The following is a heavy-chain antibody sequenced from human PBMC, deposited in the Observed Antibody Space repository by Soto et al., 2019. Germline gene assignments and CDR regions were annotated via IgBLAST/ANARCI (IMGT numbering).Heavy chain of an antibody. D-gene: IGHD1-20*01. CDR2: IYYSGST. CDR1: CGSISSLGYY. CDR3: ARDYINWNDYGFDP. Sequence: SETLSLTCTVSCGSISSLGYYRSWIRQHPGKGLEWIGYIYYSGSTYYNPSLKSRVTISVDTSKNQFSLKLSSVTAADTAVYYCARDYINWNDYGFDPWGQGTLVTVSS. J-gene: IGHJ5*02. V-gene: IGHV4-61*08.